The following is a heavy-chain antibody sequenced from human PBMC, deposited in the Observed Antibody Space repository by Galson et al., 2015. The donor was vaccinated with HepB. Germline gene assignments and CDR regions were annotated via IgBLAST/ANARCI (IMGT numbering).Heavy chain of an antibody. CDR2: IDSTSTYI. Sequence: SLRLSCAASGFTFTSNSMNWVRQAPGKGLEWVSSIDSTSTYIYYADSVKGRFTISRDNAKNSLYLQMNSQRAEDTAVYYCARVDSSGYYYEVHGLLGHWGQGTLVTVSS. D-gene: IGHD3-22*01. CDR1: GFTFTSNS. V-gene: IGHV3-21*01. CDR3: ARVDSSGYYYEVHGLLGH. J-gene: IGHJ4*02.